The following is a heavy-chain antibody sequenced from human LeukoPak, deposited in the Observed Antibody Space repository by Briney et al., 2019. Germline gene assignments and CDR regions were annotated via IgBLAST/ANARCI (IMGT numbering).Heavy chain of an antibody. CDR2: IYTSGST. D-gene: IGHD2-2*01. J-gene: IGHJ5*02. CDR1: GGSISSGSYY. CDR3: ARYQLLSSGYNWFDP. V-gene: IGHV4-61*02. Sequence: SETLSLTCTVSGGSISSGSYYWSWIRQPAGKGLEWIGRIYTSGSTNYNPSLKSRVTISVDTSKNQFSLKLSSVTAADTAVYYCARYQLLSSGYNWFDPWGQGTLVTVSS.